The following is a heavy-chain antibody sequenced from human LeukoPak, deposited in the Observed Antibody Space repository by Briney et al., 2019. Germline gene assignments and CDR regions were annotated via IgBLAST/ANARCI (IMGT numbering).Heavy chain of an antibody. V-gene: IGHV3-73*01. D-gene: IGHD3-22*01. CDR1: GFTFSGSA. Sequence: GGSLKLSCAASGFTFSGSAMHWVRQASGKALEWVGRIRSKANSYATAYAASVKGRFTISRDDSKNTAYLQMNSLKTEDTVVYYCTRHSGDYYDSSGAFDYWGQGTLVTVSS. CDR2: IRSKANSYAT. CDR3: TRHSGDYYDSSGAFDY. J-gene: IGHJ4*02.